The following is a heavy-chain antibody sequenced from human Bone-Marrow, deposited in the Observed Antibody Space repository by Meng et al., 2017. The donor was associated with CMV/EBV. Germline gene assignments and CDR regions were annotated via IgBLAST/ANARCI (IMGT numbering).Heavy chain of an antibody. J-gene: IGHJ4*02. V-gene: IGHV3-21*01. Sequence: GESLKISCAASGFTFSSYSMNWVRQAPGKGLEWVSSISSSSSYIHYADSVKGRFTISRDNAKNSLYLQMNSLRAEDTAVYYCAGRGKVDYWGQGTLVTVSS. CDR3: AGRGKVDY. D-gene: IGHD4-23*01. CDR2: ISSSSSYI. CDR1: GFTFSSYS.